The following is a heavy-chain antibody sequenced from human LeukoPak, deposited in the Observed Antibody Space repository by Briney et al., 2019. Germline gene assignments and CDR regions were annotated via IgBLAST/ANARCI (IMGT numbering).Heavy chain of an antibody. V-gene: IGHV1-18*01. CDR3: ARGGGHYFVVVTAVDY. D-gene: IGHD2-21*02. Sequence: ASVKVSCKASGYTFISYGISWVRQAPGQGLEWMGWISAYNGNSNYAQKLQGRVTMTTDTSTSTAYMELRSLRSDDTAVYYCARGGGHYFVVVTAVDYWGQGTLVTVSS. CDR2: ISAYNGNS. CDR1: GYTFISYG. J-gene: IGHJ4*02.